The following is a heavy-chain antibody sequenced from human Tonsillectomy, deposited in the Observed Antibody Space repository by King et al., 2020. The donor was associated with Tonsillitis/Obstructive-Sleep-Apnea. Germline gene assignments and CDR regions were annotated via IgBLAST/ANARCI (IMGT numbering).Heavy chain of an antibody. J-gene: IGHJ4*02. CDR1: GFTVSSNY. D-gene: IGHD1-26*01. Sequence: VQLVESGGGLIQPGGSLRLSCAASGFTVSSNYMSWVRQAPGKGLEWVSVIYSGGYTYYADSVKGRFTISRDRSKNTLYLQMNSLRAEDTAVYYCARDRKEVGTNYYFDYWGQGTLVTVSS. V-gene: IGHV3-53*01. CDR3: ARDRKEVGTNYYFDY. CDR2: IYSGGYT.